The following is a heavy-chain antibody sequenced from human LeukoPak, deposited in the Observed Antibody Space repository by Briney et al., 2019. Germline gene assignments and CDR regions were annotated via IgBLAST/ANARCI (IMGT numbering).Heavy chain of an antibody. D-gene: IGHD5-12*01. CDR1: DDSITMYY. V-gene: IGHV4-59*01. CDR3: ARVSGYDWESFYDY. J-gene: IGHJ4*02. Sequence: PSETLSLTCTVSDDSITMYYWTWIRQPPGKGLEWIGYIYYSGSTNYNPSLKSRVTISVDTSKKQFSLKLSSVTAADTAMYYCARVSGYDWESFYDYWGQGTLVTVSS. CDR2: IYYSGST.